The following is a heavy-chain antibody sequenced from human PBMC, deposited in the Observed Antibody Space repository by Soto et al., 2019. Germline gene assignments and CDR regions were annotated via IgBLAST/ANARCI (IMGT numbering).Heavy chain of an antibody. J-gene: IGHJ6*02. Sequence: GGSLRLSCAASGFTFSSYAMSWVRQAPGKGLEWVSAISGSGGSTYYADSVKGRFTISRDNSKNTLYLQMNSLRAEDTAVYYCAKDTTPRRSYCSSTSCYTRHYYYYGMDVWGQGTTVTVSS. CDR2: ISGSGGST. D-gene: IGHD2-2*02. V-gene: IGHV3-23*01. CDR1: GFTFSSYA. CDR3: AKDTTPRRSYCSSTSCYTRHYYYYGMDV.